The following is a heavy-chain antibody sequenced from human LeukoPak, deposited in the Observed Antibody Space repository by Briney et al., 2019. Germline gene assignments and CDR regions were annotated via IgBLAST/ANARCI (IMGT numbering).Heavy chain of an antibody. J-gene: IGHJ4*02. Sequence: PGGSLRLSCAASGFTFSSYIMNWVRQAPGKGPEWVSSISSSSAYIYYADSVKGRFTISRDNAKTSLFLQMNSLRDEDTAVYYCATSSIALAGTVDYWGQGTLDTVSS. CDR3: ATSSIALAGTVDY. D-gene: IGHD6-19*01. CDR1: GFTFSSYI. V-gene: IGHV3-21*01. CDR2: ISSSSAYI.